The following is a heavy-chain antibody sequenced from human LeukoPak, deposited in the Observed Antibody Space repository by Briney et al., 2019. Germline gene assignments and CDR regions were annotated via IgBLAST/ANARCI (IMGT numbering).Heavy chain of an antibody. D-gene: IGHD5-12*01. CDR1: GFTFGDYA. V-gene: IGHV3-49*04. CDR3: TRDLEDIVATIRLNYYYYYGMDV. Sequence: GGSLRLSCTASGFTFGDYAMSWVRQAPGKGLEWVGFIRSKAYGGTTEYAASVKGRFTISRDDSKSIAYLQMNSLKTEDTAVYYCTRDLEDIVATIRLNYYYYYGMDVWGQGTTVTVSS. CDR2: IRSKAYGGTT. J-gene: IGHJ6*02.